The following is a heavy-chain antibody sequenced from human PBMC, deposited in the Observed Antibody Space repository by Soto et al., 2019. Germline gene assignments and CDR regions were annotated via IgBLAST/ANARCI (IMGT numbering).Heavy chain of an antibody. V-gene: IGHV3-74*01. D-gene: IGHD3-3*01. CDR2: INSDGSST. J-gene: IGHJ6*02. CDR1: GFTFSSYW. CDR3: TTVPVLRFLEWLGPGGYGMDV. Sequence: PGGSLRLSCAASGFTFSSYWMHWVRQAPGKGLVWVSRINSDGSSTSYADSVKGRFTISRDNAKNTLYLQMNSLRAEVTAVYYCTTVPVLRFLEWLGPGGYGMDVWGQGTTVTVSS.